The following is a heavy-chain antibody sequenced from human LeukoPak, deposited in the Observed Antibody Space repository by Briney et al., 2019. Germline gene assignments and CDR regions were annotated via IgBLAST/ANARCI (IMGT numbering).Heavy chain of an antibody. Sequence: SETLSLTCAVYGGSFSGYYWSWIRQPPGKGLEWIGEINHSGSTNYNPSLKGRVTISVDTSKNQFSLKLSSVTAADTAVYYCARGRQKQWLPGEAFDYWGRGTLVTVSS. V-gene: IGHV4-34*01. D-gene: IGHD6-19*01. J-gene: IGHJ4*02. CDR1: GGSFSGYY. CDR3: ARGRQKQWLPGEAFDY. CDR2: INHSGST.